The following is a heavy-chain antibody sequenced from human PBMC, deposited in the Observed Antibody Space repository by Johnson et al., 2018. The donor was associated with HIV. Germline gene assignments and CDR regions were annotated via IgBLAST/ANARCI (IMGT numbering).Heavy chain of an antibody. Sequence: EVQLVESGGGLVQPGGSLRLSCAASGFTFSNYWMNWVRQAPGKGLEWVANIKDDGSAKYYVDSVKGRFTISRDNVQNSLSLQMNSLRPEDTAVYYCARGRFPEYIDIASGAFDIWGQGTMVTVSS. CDR2: IKDDGSAK. J-gene: IGHJ3*02. CDR1: GFTFSNYW. D-gene: IGHD5-12*01. V-gene: IGHV3-7*01. CDR3: ARGRFPEYIDIASGAFDI.